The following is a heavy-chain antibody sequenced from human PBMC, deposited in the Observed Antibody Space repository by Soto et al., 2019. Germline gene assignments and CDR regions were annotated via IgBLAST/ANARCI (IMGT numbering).Heavy chain of an antibody. CDR2: IWYDGSNK. CDR3: ARLGSSWSFDY. CDR1: GCTSGDYG. V-gene: IGHV3-33*08. D-gene: IGHD6-13*01. J-gene: IGHJ4*02. Sequence: SCAASGCTSGDYGRGWVRQAPGKGLEWVAVIWYDGSNKYYADSVKGRFTISRDNSMNTVSLQMNSLRAEDTAVYYCARLGSSWSFDYWGQGTLVTLSS.